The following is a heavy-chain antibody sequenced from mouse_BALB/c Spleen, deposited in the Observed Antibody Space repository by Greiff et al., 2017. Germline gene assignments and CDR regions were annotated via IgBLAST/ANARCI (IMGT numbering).Heavy chain of an antibody. Sequence: QVQLKESGAELAKPGASVKMSCKASGYTFTSYWMHWVKQRPGQGLEWIGYINPSTGYTEYNQKFKDKATLTADKYSSTAYMQLSSLTSEDSAVYYCARNYGSSYDYAMDYWGQGTSVTVSS. CDR1: GYTFTSYW. D-gene: IGHD1-1*01. V-gene: IGHV1-7*01. CDR3: ARNYGSSYDYAMDY. J-gene: IGHJ4*01. CDR2: INPSTGYT.